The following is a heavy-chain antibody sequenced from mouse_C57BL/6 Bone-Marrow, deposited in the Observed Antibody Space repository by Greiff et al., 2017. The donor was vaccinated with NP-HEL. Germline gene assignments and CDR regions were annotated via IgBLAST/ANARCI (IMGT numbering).Heavy chain of an antibody. D-gene: IGHD4-1*01. CDR1: GFTFSDYG. J-gene: IGHJ2*01. V-gene: IGHV5-17*01. CDR2: ISSGSSTI. CDR3: ARGANWEYFDY. Sequence: EVMLVESGGGLVKPGGSLKLSCAASGFTFSDYGMHWVRQAPEKGLEWVAYISSGSSTIYYADTVKGRFTISRDNAKNTLFLQITSLRSEDTAMYYCARGANWEYFDYWGQGTTLTVSS.